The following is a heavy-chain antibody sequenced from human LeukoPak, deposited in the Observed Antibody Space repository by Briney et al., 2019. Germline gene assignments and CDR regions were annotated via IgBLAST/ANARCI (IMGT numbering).Heavy chain of an antibody. V-gene: IGHV3-48*03. D-gene: IGHD6-19*01. J-gene: IGHJ4*02. Sequence: GGSLRLSCTASGFTLSNYEMNWIRQAPGKGPEWVSYISSSGTTIYYADSVKGRFTISRDNAKNSLYLQMNSLRAEDTAVYYCARDAGYSSGWYTCWGQGTLVTVSS. CDR1: GFTLSNYE. CDR3: ARDAGYSSGWYTC. CDR2: ISSSGTTI.